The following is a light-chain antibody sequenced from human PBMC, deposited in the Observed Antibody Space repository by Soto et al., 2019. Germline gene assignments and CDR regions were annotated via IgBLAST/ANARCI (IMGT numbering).Light chain of an antibody. V-gene: IGKV1-5*03. CDR3: QQYNSYPYT. CDR2: KAS. J-gene: IGKJ2*01. CDR1: QRISIG. Sequence: DIQMTQSPSTLSASIGDRVTITCRASQRISIGLAWYQQKPGEAPKLLVFKASSLESGAPLRFSGSGSGTEFTLTISSLQPDDFATYYCQQYNSYPYTFGQGTKLEIK.